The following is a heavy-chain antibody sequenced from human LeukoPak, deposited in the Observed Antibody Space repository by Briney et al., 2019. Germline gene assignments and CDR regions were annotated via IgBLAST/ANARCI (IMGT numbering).Heavy chain of an antibody. V-gene: IGHV4-59*08. D-gene: IGHD5-12*01. CDR3: ARRKVATKWFDP. J-gene: IGHJ5*02. Sequence: SETLSLTCTVSGGSISSDYWSWIRQPPGKGLEWIGYIYYSGSTDYNTSLKSRATISVDTSKNQFSLKLNSVTAADTAVYYCARRKVATKWFDPWGRGTLVTVSS. CDR2: IYYSGST. CDR1: GGSISSDY.